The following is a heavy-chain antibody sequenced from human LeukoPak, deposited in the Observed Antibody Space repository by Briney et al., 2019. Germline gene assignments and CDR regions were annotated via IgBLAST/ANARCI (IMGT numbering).Heavy chain of an antibody. CDR1: GFTFSSYG. V-gene: IGHV3-33*06. J-gene: IGHJ4*02. CDR3: AKALWFGELFSGFDY. CDR2: IWYDGSNK. Sequence: AGGSLRLSCAASGFTFSSYGMHWVRQAPGKGLEWVAVIWYDGSNKYHADSVKGRFTISRDNSKNTLYLQMNSLRAEDTAVYYCAKALWFGELFSGFDYWGQGTLVTVSS. D-gene: IGHD3-10*01.